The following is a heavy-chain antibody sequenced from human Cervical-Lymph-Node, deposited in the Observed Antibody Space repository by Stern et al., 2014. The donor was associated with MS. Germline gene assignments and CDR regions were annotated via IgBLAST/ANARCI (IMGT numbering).Heavy chain of an antibody. CDR1: GFRFSRYA. D-gene: IGHD6-13*01. J-gene: IGHJ4*02. Sequence: MQLVESGGGVVQPGRSLRLPCAASGFRFSRYAMHCVRQAPGKGLEWVSLIWYDGSNPYYADSVTGRFTISRDNFKNSLYLQMNSLRAEDTAVYYCASAYSSSHYYFDYWGQGTLVTVSS. CDR2: IWYDGSNP. CDR3: ASAYSSSHYYFDY. V-gene: IGHV3-33*01.